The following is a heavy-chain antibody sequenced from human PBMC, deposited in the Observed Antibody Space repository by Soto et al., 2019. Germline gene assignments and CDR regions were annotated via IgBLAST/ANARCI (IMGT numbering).Heavy chain of an antibody. D-gene: IGHD3-10*01. V-gene: IGHV1-8*01. CDR1: GCTFTSYD. Sequence: QVQLVQSGAEVKKPGASVKVSCKASGCTFTSYDINWVRQATGQGLEWMGWMNPNSGNTGYAQKFQGRVTMTRNTSISTAYMELSSLRSEDTAVYYCARTPSSYYYGSWSYLGDYYYYMDVWGKGTTVTVSS. J-gene: IGHJ6*03. CDR2: MNPNSGNT. CDR3: ARTPSSYYYGSWSYLGDYYYYMDV.